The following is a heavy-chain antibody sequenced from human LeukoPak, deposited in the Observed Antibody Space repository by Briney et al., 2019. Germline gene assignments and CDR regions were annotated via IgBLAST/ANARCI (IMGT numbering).Heavy chain of an antibody. D-gene: IGHD6-13*01. CDR2: IKQDGSEK. CDR3: ASRSINWYRGGTWFDP. Sequence: GGSLRLSCAISGFTFSSYWMSWVRQAPGKGLEWVANIKQDGSEKYYADSVKGRFTISRDNAKNSLYLQMNSLRVEDTAVYYCASRSINWYRGGTWFDPWGQGTLVTVSS. V-gene: IGHV3-7*01. J-gene: IGHJ5*02. CDR1: GFTFSSYW.